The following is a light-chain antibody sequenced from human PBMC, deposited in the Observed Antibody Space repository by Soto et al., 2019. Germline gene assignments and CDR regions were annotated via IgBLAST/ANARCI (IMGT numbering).Light chain of an antibody. V-gene: IGKV1-39*01. CDR2: AAS. CDR3: QQSDTTPLFT. CDR1: QTITRH. Sequence: DIQMTQSPSSLSASVGDTVTITCRASQTITRHLNWYQQKPGKAPKLLIYAASTLRSGVPSRFSGSGSGIDFTLTISSLQPEDFATYYCQQSDTTPLFTFGPGTKVDIK. J-gene: IGKJ3*01.